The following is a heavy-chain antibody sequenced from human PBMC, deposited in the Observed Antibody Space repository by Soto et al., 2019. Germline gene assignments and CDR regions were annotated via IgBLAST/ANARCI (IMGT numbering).Heavy chain of an antibody. CDR2: IYHSGST. CDR1: GGSISRSNW. D-gene: IGHD6-13*01. CDR3: ARIAAAGTYFQH. V-gene: IGHV4-4*02. J-gene: IGHJ1*01. Sequence: QVQLQESGPGLVKPSGTLSLTGAVSGGSISRSNWWSWFRQHPGKGLEWIGEIYHSGSTNDNPSLKSRVTISVDKSKHQFALKLSSVTAADPAVYYWARIAAAGTYFQHWGQVTLVTVSS.